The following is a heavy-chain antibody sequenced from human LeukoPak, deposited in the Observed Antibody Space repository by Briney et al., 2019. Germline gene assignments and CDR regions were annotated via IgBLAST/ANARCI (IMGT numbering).Heavy chain of an antibody. CDR1: GFTFSDYY. CDR3: AREPPGGSYHDDFDY. D-gene: IGHD1-26*01. Sequence: PGGSLRLSCAASGFTFSDYYMSWIRQAPEKGLEWVSSISSSSSSYIYYADSVKGRFTISRDNAKNSLYLQMNSLRAEDTAVYYCAREPPGGSYHDDFDYWGQGTLVTVSS. V-gene: IGHV3-11*06. J-gene: IGHJ4*02. CDR2: ISSSSSSYI.